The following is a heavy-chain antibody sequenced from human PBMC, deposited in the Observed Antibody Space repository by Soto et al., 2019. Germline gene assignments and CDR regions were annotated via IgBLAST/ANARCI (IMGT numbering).Heavy chain of an antibody. CDR1: GGSFSGYY. J-gene: IGHJ6*02. V-gene: IGHV4-34*01. CDR2: INHSGAT. Sequence: SETLSLTCAVYGGSFSGYYWSWIRQPPGKGLEWIGEINHSGATNYKPSLKRRVTISVDTSKHQFSLQLKSETALDTALYYCARFSGSYYYAMDVWGQGSTVTVS. CDR3: ARFSGSYYYAMDV. D-gene: IGHD6-19*01.